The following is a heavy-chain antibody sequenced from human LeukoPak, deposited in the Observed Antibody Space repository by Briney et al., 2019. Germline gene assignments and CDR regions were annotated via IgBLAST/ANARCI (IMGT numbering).Heavy chain of an antibody. J-gene: IGHJ4*02. CDR1: GGSISSYY. Sequence: SETLSLTCTVSGGSISSYYWSWIRQPPGKGLEWIGYIYYSGSTNYNPSLKSRVTLSVDTSKNQFSLKLSSVTAADTAMYYCARHGSIAVAPDYWGQGTLVTVSS. CDR3: ARHGSIAVAPDY. V-gene: IGHV4-59*08. D-gene: IGHD6-19*01. CDR2: IYYSGST.